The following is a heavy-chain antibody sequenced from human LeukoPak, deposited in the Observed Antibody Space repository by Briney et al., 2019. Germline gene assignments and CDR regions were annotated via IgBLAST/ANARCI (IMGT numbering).Heavy chain of an antibody. V-gene: IGHV3-23*01. CDR1: GFTFSSYA. Sequence: GGSLRLSCAASGFTFSSYAMSWVRQAPGKGLEWVSAISGSGGSTYYADSVRGRFTISRDNSKNTLYLQMNSLRAEDTAVYYCAKVLEGPTQENAFDIWGQGTMVTVSS. CDR2: ISGSGGST. J-gene: IGHJ3*02. CDR3: AKVLEGPTQENAFDI. D-gene: IGHD2-15*01.